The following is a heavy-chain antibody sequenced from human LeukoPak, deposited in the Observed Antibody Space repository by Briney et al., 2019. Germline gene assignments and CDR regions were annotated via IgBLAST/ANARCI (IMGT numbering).Heavy chain of an antibody. J-gene: IGHJ5*02. D-gene: IGHD2-2*02. CDR3: ARHEVVPAAISWFDP. CDR2: IYYSGST. CDR1: GGSISSYY. Sequence: SETLSLTCTVSGGSISSYYWSWIRQPPGKGREWIGYIYYSGSTNYNPSLKSRVTISVDTSKNQFSLKLSSVTAADTAVYYCARHEVVPAAISWFDPWGQGTLVTVSS. V-gene: IGHV4-59*08.